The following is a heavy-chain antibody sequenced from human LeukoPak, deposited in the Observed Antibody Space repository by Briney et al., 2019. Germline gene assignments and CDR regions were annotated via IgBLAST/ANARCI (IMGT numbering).Heavy chain of an antibody. CDR1: GGSISSYY. D-gene: IGHD2-21*01. CDR3: VRWQYCGGNCFFSAFDI. J-gene: IGHJ3*02. V-gene: IGHV4-59*01. CDR2: IHHSGST. Sequence: SETLSLTCTVSGGSISSYYWSWIRQSPGKGLEWIGYIHHSGSTNSSPPLKSRVTISVDTPNNQFSLKLNSVTAADTAVYYCVRWQYCGGNCFFSAFDIWGQGTMVTVSS.